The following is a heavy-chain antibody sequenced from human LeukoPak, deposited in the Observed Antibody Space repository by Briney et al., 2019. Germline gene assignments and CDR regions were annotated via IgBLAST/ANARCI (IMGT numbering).Heavy chain of an antibody. V-gene: IGHV4-39*07. J-gene: IGHJ4*02. CDR3: ARGGTLYGSGS. CDR2: IYYSGST. CDR1: GGSISNSSYY. D-gene: IGHD3-10*01. Sequence: SETLSLTCTVSGGSISNSSYYWGWIRQPPGKGLEWIGTIYYSGSTYYNPSLKSRVTISVDTSKNQISLRLSSVTAADTAVYYCARGGTLYGSGSWGQGTLVTVSS.